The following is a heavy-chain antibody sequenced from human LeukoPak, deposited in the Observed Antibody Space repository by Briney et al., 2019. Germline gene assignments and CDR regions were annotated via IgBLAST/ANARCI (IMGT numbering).Heavy chain of an antibody. D-gene: IGHD2-15*01. CDR3: ARQKSCPDY. CDR2: FFYSGST. V-gene: IGHV4-59*08. Sequence: SETLSLTCTVSGGSITSYYWNWIRLSPEKGLEWIGNFFYSGSTNYNPSLKSRVTMSVDTSKNHFSLKLSSVTAADTAVYYCARQKSCPDYWGQGTLVTVSS. J-gene: IGHJ4*02. CDR1: GGSITSYY.